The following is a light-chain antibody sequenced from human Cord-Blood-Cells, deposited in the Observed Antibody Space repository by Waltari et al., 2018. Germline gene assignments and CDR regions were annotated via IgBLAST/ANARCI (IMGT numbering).Light chain of an antibody. J-gene: IGLJ3*02. Sequence: QSALTPPASVSGSPGQSIPISCTGTSSDVGSYNLVSGYQQHPGKAPKLMIYEGSKRPSGVSNRFSGSKSGNTASLTISGLQAEDEADYYCCSYAGSSTWVFGGGTKLTVL. V-gene: IGLV2-23*01. CDR2: EGS. CDR3: CSYAGSSTWV. CDR1: SSDVGSYNL.